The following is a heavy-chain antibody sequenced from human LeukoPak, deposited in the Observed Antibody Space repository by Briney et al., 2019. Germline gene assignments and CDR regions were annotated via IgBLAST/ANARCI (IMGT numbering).Heavy chain of an antibody. CDR2: MNPNSGNT. Sequence: ASVKVSCKASGYTFSSYDINWVRQATGQGLEWMGWMNPNSGNTGYAQKFQGRVTVTRNTSISTAYMELSSLRSEDTAVYYCVRGPHTSGWPQHYYWGQGTLVTVSS. D-gene: IGHD6-19*01. CDR3: VRGPHTSGWPQHYY. V-gene: IGHV1-8*01. CDR1: GYTFSSYD. J-gene: IGHJ4*02.